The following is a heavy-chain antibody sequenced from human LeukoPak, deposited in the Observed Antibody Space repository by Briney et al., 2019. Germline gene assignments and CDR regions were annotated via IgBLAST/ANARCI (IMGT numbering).Heavy chain of an antibody. Sequence: SETLSLTCTVSGGSISSYYWSSLRQPPGKGLEWFGYIYYSGSTNYNPSLKSRVTISVDRSKKQLSLKLSSVTAADTAVYYCARAGPDYGDYGYAPFFDYWGQGTLVTVSS. CDR2: IYYSGST. CDR1: GGSISSYY. V-gene: IGHV4-59*01. CDR3: ARAGPDYGDYGYAPFFDY. D-gene: IGHD4-17*01. J-gene: IGHJ4*02.